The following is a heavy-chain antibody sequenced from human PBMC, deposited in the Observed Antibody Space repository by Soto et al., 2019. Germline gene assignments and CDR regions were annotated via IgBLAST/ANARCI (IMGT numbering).Heavy chain of an antibody. J-gene: IGHJ3*02. CDR1: GGSISSSNW. Sequence: QVQLQESGPGLVKPSGTLSLTCAVSGGSISSSNWWSWVRQPPGKGLEWIGEIYHSGSTNYNPSLKSRVTISVDKSTNQFSLKLSSVTAADTAVYYCARDNESGWSRNDAFDIWGQGTMVTVSS. CDR3: ARDNESGWSRNDAFDI. CDR2: IYHSGST. D-gene: IGHD6-19*01. V-gene: IGHV4-4*02.